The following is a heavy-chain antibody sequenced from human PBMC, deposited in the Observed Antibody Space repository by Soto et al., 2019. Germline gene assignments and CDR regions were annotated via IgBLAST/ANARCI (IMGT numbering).Heavy chain of an antibody. Sequence: EVQLVECGGGLVKPGGSLRLSCAASGFTFSSYSMNWVRQAPGKGLEWVSSISSSSSYIYYADSVKGRFTISRDNAKNSLYLQMNSLRAEDTAVYYCARDAYYYDSSGYYDYWGQGTLVTVSS. D-gene: IGHD3-22*01. CDR1: GFTFSSYS. V-gene: IGHV3-21*01. CDR2: ISSSSSYI. CDR3: ARDAYYYDSSGYYDY. J-gene: IGHJ4*02.